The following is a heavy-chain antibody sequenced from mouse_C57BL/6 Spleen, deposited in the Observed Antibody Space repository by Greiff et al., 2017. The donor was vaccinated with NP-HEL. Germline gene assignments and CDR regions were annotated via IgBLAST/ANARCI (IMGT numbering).Heavy chain of an antibody. CDR1: GYTFTSYW. J-gene: IGHJ3*01. CDR3: ARRSQTAQAPFAY. CDR2: IDPSDSYT. V-gene: IGHV1-50*01. Sequence: QVQLQQPGAELVKPGASVKLSCKASGYTFTSYWMQWVKQRPGQGLEWIGEIDPSDSYTNYKQKFKGKATLTVDTSTSTAYMQLSSLTSEDSAVDYGARRSQTAQAPFAYWGHGTLVTGAA. D-gene: IGHD3-2*02.